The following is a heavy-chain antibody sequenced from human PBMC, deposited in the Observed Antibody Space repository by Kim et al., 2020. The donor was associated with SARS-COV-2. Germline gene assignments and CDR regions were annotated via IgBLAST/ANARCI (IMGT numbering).Heavy chain of an antibody. D-gene: IGHD1-26*01. CDR3: TGPTRGGSFDY. J-gene: IGHJ4*02. CDR2: DK. Sequence: DKYYVDSVKCRFTISRDNAKNSLYLQSNSLRAEDTAVYYCTGPTRGGSFDYWGQGALVTVSS. V-gene: IGHV3-7*01.